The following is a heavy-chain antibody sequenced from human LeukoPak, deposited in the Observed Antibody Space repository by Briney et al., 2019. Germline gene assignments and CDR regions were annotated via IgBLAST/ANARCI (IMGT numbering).Heavy chain of an antibody. Sequence: KPSETLSPTCAVYGGSFSGYYWSWIRQPPGKGLEWIGEINHSGSTNYNPSLKSRVTISVDTSKNQFSLKLSSVTAADTAVYYCARGHDSSGFDYWGQGTLVTVSS. D-gene: IGHD3-22*01. CDR2: INHSGST. CDR3: ARGHDSSGFDY. V-gene: IGHV4-34*01. CDR1: GGSFSGYY. J-gene: IGHJ4*02.